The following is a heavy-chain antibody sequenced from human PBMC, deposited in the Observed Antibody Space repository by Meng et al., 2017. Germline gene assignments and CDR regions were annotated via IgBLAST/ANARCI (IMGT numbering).Heavy chain of an antibody. Sequence: GESLKISCAASGFTFSSYSMNWVRQAPGKGLEWVPSISSSSSYIYYADSVKGRFTISRDNAKNSLYLQMNSPRAEDTAVYYCARPLIVGATKWNGFYYYYGMDVWGQGTTVTVSS. V-gene: IGHV3-21*01. D-gene: IGHD1-26*01. J-gene: IGHJ6*02. CDR2: ISSSSSYI. CDR3: ARPLIVGATKWNGFYYYYGMDV. CDR1: GFTFSSYS.